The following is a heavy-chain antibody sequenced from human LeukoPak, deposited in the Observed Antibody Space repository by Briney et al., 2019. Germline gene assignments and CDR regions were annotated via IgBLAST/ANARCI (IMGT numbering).Heavy chain of an antibody. CDR3: ARHTTSGWYQVVY. D-gene: IGHD6-19*01. CDR2: ITYSGST. J-gene: IGHJ4*02. CDR1: GGSISNYF. Sequence: SETLSLTCTVSGGSISNYFWSWIRQPPGKGLEWIGFITYSGSTDHNPSLKSRVTISVDASKNQFSLKLTSVTAADTAVYYCARHTTSGWYQVVYWGQGTLVTVSS. V-gene: IGHV4-59*01.